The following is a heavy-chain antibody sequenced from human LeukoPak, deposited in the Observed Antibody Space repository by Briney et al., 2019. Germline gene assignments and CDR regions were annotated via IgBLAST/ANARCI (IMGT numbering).Heavy chain of an antibody. J-gene: IGHJ5*02. Sequence: SETLSLTCTVSGYSTNSAYYWGWIRQPPGKGLEWIGSIHHSGSTYYNPSLKSRFTISVDTSKNQFSLKLSSVTAADTAVYYCARGVIVLRFLEWLSRPDWFDPWGQGTLVTVSS. V-gene: IGHV4-38-2*02. CDR1: GYSTNSAYY. CDR2: IHHSGST. D-gene: IGHD3-3*01. CDR3: ARGVIVLRFLEWLSRPDWFDP.